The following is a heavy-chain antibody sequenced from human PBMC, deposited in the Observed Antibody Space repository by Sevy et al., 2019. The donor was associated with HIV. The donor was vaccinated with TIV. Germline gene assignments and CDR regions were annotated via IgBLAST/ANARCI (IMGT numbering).Heavy chain of an antibody. D-gene: IGHD3-10*01. CDR2: IRSKVYGGTT. CDR3: SRADYYGSDGGYYGMDV. V-gene: IGHV3-49*03. Sequence: GGSLRLSCNVSGFTFGDYVMTWFRQAPGKGLEWVGFIRSKVYGGTTEYAASVKGRFIISRDDSKSIAYLRMNSLKTEDTGVYYCSRADYYGSDGGYYGMDVWGQGTTVTVSS. J-gene: IGHJ6*02. CDR1: GFTFGDYV.